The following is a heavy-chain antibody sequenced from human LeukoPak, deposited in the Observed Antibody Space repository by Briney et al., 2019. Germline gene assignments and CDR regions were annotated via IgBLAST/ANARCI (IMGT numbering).Heavy chain of an antibody. D-gene: IGHD5-18*01. Sequence: SETLSLTCTVSGDSISSYYWSWLRQPPGKGLEWIGHIYYSGSTEYSPSLKSRVTISVDTSENQVSLKVTSVTAAGTAVYYCARLQNRGFDYGYDDAFDVWGQGTMVTVSS. V-gene: IGHV4-59*08. CDR3: ARLQNRGFDYGYDDAFDV. CDR1: GDSISSYY. J-gene: IGHJ3*01. CDR2: IYYSGST.